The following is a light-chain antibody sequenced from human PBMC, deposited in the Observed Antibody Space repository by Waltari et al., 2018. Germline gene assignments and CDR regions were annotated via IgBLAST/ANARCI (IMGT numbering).Light chain of an antibody. CDR2: DSS. J-gene: IGKJ2*01. Sequence: CRASQSVASSYLAWYQHNPGQPPTLLIYDSSIRATGVPDRFSGTGSGTDFTLTNSRLEPEDFAVYYCHQYVSSPRTFGQGSKLEIK. CDR3: HQYVSSPRT. CDR1: QSVASSY. V-gene: IGKV3-20*01.